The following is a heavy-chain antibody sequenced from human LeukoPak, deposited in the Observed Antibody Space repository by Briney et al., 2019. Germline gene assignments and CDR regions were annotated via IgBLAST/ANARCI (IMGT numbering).Heavy chain of an antibody. J-gene: IGHJ4*02. D-gene: IGHD5-18*01. CDR3: ARDWSTAMVTGGDFDY. V-gene: IGHV3-7*01. CDR2: IKQDGSEK. Sequence: LSGGSLRLSCAASGFTFSSYWMSWVRQAPGKGLEWVANIKQDGSEKYYVDSVKGRFTISRDNAKNSLYLQMNSLRAEGTAVYYCARDWSTAMVTGGDFDYWGQGTLVTVSS. CDR1: GFTFSSYW.